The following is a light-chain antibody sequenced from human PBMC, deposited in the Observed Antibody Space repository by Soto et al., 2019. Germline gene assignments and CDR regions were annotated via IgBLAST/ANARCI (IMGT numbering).Light chain of an antibody. CDR1: QDIIND. Sequence: GDRVTITCRASQDIINDLGWYQQKLGKTPKLLIFAASSLQSGVPSRFSGSGSGTDFTLTISSLQPEDFATYYCLQDFNYPWTFGQGTKVEIE. CDR2: AAS. CDR3: LQDFNYPWT. J-gene: IGKJ1*01. V-gene: IGKV1-6*01.